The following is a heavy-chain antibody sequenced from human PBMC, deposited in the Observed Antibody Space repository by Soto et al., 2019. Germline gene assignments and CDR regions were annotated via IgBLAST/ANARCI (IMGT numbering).Heavy chain of an antibody. CDR1: GFTFSSYS. CDR2: ISSSSSYI. J-gene: IGHJ6*02. Sequence: PGGSLRLSCAASGFTFSSYSMNWVRQAPGKGLEWVSSISSSSSYIYYADSVKGRFTISRDNAKNSLYLQMNSLRAEDTAVYYCARIPLGYCSSTSCYKGNYYYYYYGMDVWGQGTTVTVSS. V-gene: IGHV3-21*01. CDR3: ARIPLGYCSSTSCYKGNYYYYYYGMDV. D-gene: IGHD2-2*02.